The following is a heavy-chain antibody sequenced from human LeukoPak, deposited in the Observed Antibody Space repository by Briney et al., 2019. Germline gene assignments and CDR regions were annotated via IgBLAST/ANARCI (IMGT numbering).Heavy chain of an antibody. D-gene: IGHD3-10*01. V-gene: IGHV5-51*01. CDR2: IYPGDSDT. CDR1: GYPFTNYW. CDR3: ARSGQLLWVGDARRPYYYAIDV. J-gene: IGHJ6*02. Sequence: GESLKISCKGSGYPFTNYWIGWVRQMPGKGLEWMGIIYPGDSDTRYGPSFQGQVTISADKSISTAYLQWSSLGASDTAIYYCARSGQLLWVGDARRPYYYAIDVWGQGTTVTVSS.